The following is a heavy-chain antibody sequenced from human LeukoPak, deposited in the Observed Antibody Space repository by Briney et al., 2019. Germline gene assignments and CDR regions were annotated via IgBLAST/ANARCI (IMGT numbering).Heavy chain of an antibody. J-gene: IGHJ2*01. Sequence: SVKVSCKASGGTFSSYAISWVRQAPGQGLEWMGRIIPIFGTANYAQKFQGRVTITTDESTSTAYMERSSLRSEDTAVYYCARDRVMCGVCYHWYFDLWGRGTLVTVSS. D-gene: IGHD2-8*02. CDR2: IIPIFGTA. CDR3: ARDRVMCGVCYHWYFDL. V-gene: IGHV1-69*05. CDR1: GGTFSSYA.